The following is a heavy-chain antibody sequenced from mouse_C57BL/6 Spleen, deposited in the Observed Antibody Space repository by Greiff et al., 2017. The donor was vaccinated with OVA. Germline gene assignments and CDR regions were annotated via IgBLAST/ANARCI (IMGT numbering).Heavy chain of an antibody. Sequence: QVQLQQPGAELVMPGASVKLSCKASGYTFTSYWMHWVKPRPGQGLEWIGEIDPSDSYTNYNQKFKGKSTLTVDKSSSTAYMQLSSLTSEDSAVYYCAKRPLRGGARDYWGQGTSVTVSS. V-gene: IGHV1-69*01. D-gene: IGHD3-1*01. CDR2: IDPSDSYT. J-gene: IGHJ4*01. CDR1: GYTFTSYW. CDR3: AKRPLRGGARDY.